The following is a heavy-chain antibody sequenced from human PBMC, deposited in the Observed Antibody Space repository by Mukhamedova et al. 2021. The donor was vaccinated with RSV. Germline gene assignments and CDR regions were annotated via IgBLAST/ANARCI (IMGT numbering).Heavy chain of an antibody. V-gene: IGHV3-15*01. J-gene: IGHJ6*02. CDR2: IKSKTDGGTT. D-gene: IGHD3-10*01. Sequence: GWVGRIKSKTDGGTTDYAAPVKGRFTISRDDSKNTLYLQMNSLKTEDTAVYYCTTTRGGVLLWFGDEEYYGMDVWGQGTTVTVSS. CDR3: TTTRGGVLLWFGDEEYYGMDV.